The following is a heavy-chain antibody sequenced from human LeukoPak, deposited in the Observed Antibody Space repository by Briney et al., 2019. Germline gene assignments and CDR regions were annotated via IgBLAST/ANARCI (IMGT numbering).Heavy chain of an antibody. CDR3: ARRARGIAAAGLFDY. Sequence: SETLSLTCAVYGGSFSGYYWSWIRQPPGKGLEWIGEINRSGSTNYNPSLKSRVTISVDTSKNQFSLKLSSVTAADMAVYYCARRARGIAAAGLFDYWGQGTLITVSS. D-gene: IGHD6-13*01. CDR1: GGSFSGYY. CDR2: INRSGST. J-gene: IGHJ4*02. V-gene: IGHV4-34*01.